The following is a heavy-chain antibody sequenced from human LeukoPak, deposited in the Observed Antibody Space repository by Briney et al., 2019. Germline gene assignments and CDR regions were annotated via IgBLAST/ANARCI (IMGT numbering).Heavy chain of an antibody. J-gene: IGHJ4*02. V-gene: IGHV3-23*01. CDR2: ISGSGGST. D-gene: IGHD1-26*01. CDR1: GFTFSSYW. CDR3: AKALIVGATIPTLHATLDH. Sequence: GGSLRLSCAASGFTFSSYWMSWVRQAPGKGLEWVSGISGSGGSTYYADSVKGRFTISRDNSKNTLYLQTNSLRAEDTAVYYCAKALIVGATIPTLHATLDHWGQGTLVTVSS.